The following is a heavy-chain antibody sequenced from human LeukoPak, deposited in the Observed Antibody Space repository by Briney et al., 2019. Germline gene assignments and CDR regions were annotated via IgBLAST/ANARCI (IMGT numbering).Heavy chain of an antibody. J-gene: IGHJ4*02. D-gene: IGHD3-22*01. Sequence: ASVKVSCKDSGYTFIGYYMHWVRQAPGQGLEWVGWINPKSGGTKYAQKFQGRVTMTEDTSTDTAYMELSSLRSEDTAVYYCAGDSSGYYTFDYWGQGTLVTVSS. V-gene: IGHV1-2*02. CDR2: INPKSGGT. CDR3: AGDSSGYYTFDY. CDR1: GYTFIGYY.